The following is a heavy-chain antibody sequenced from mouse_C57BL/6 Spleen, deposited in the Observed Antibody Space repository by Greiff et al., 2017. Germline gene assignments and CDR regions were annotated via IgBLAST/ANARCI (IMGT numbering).Heavy chain of an antibody. CDR2: IDPSDSYT. CDR3: ARANWDVSY. D-gene: IGHD4-1*01. Sequence: VQLQQPGAELVKPGASVKLSCKASGYTFTSYWMQWVKQRPGQGLEWIGEIDPSDSYTNYNQKFKGKATLTVDTSSSTAYMQLSSLTSEDSAVYYCARANWDVSYWGQGTTLTVSS. J-gene: IGHJ2*01. V-gene: IGHV1-50*01. CDR1: GYTFTSYW.